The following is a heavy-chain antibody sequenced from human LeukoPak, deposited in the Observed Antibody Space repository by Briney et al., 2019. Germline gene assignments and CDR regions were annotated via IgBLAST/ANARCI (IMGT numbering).Heavy chain of an antibody. Sequence: GGSLRLSCTASGFNFGIYGMHWVRQAPGKGLEWVAFIRYGGNDERYADSVKGRFTISRDNSKNTLYLQMNSLRAEDTAVYYCAKDRSESYFYFDFWGQGTQVTVSS. J-gene: IGHJ4*02. V-gene: IGHV3-30*02. D-gene: IGHD1-26*01. CDR3: AKDRSESYFYFDF. CDR1: GFNFGIYG. CDR2: IRYGGNDE.